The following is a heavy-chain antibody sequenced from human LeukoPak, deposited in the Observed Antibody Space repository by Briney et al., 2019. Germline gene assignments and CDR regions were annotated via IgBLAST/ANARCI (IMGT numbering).Heavy chain of an antibody. CDR2: VYTSGST. D-gene: IGHD1-7*01. CDR3: ARLITGTTTAFDI. Sequence: PSETLSLTCSVTGGSISGYYWTWIRQPAGKGLEWIGRVYTSGSTHYNPSLKTRLTMSVDTSKNQFSLKLSSVTAADTAVYYCARLITGTTTAFDIWGQGTMVTVSS. J-gene: IGHJ3*02. V-gene: IGHV4-4*07. CDR1: GGSISGYY.